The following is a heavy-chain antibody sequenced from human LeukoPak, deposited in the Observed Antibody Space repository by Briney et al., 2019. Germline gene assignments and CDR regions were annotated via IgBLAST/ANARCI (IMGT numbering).Heavy chain of an antibody. Sequence: ASVKVSCKVSGYTLTELSMHWVRQAPGKGLEWMGGFDPEDGETIYAQKFQGRVTMTRNTSISTAYMELSSLRSEDTAVYYCARGRGYDFWSGYYTGIGAFDIWGQGTMVTVSS. J-gene: IGHJ3*02. D-gene: IGHD3-3*01. CDR1: GYTLTELS. CDR2: FDPEDGET. CDR3: ARGRGYDFWSGYYTGIGAFDI. V-gene: IGHV1-24*01.